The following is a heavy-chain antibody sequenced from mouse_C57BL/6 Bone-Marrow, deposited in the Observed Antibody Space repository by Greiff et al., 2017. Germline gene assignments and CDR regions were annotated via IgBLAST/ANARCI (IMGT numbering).Heavy chain of an antibody. CDR2: INPSNGGT. J-gene: IGHJ1*03. V-gene: IGHV1-53*01. CDR3: ARSGTVVAYWYFDV. CDR1: GYTFTRYW. D-gene: IGHD1-1*01. Sequence: QVQLQQPGTELVKPGASVKLSCKASGYTFTRYWMHWVKQRPGQGLEWIGNINPSNGGTNYNEKFKSKATLTVDKSSSTAYMQLSSLTSEDSAVYYCARSGTVVAYWYFDVWGTGTTVTVSS.